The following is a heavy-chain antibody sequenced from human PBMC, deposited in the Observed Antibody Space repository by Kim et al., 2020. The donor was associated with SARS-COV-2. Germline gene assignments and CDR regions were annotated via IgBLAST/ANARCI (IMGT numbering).Heavy chain of an antibody. J-gene: IGHJ3*02. CDR3: ARRATSFGDDAFDI. Sequence: ASVKVSCKASGYTLTFYYIHWVRQAPGQGLEWMGMINPSGGATRYAQKFQGRVTMTRDTSTSTVYMELSDLRSEDTAMYYCARRATSFGDDAFDIWGQGTMVTVSS. CDR2: INPSGGAT. V-gene: IGHV1-46*01. D-gene: IGHD5-12*01. CDR1: GYTLTFYY.